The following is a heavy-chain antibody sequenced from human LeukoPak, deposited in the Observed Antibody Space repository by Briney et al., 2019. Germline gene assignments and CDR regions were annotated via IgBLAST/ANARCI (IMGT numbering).Heavy chain of an antibody. V-gene: IGHV4-34*01. D-gene: IGHD1-26*01. CDR2: INHSGST. CDR1: GGSFSGYY. CDR3: ARVEGGSYYGSSPEILITEYFQH. Sequence: SETLSLTCAVYGGSFSGYYWSWIRQPPGKGLEWIGEINHSGSTNYNPSLKSRVTISVDTSKNQFSLKLSSVTAADTAVYYCARVEGGSYYGSSPEILITEYFQHWGQGTPVTVSS. J-gene: IGHJ1*01.